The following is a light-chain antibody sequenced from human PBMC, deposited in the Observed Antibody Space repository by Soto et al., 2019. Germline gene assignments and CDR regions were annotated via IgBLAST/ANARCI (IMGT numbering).Light chain of an antibody. J-gene: IGLJ1*01. CDR2: YDV. V-gene: IGLV1-36*01. CDR1: SSNIGNNA. Sequence: QSVLTQPPSVSEAPRQRVTISCSGSSSNIGNNAVNWYQQLPGKAPKLLIYYDVLLPSGVSDRFSGSKSATSASLAISGLQSEDEADYYCAAWDDSLNGYVFGTGTKLTGL. CDR3: AAWDDSLNGYV.